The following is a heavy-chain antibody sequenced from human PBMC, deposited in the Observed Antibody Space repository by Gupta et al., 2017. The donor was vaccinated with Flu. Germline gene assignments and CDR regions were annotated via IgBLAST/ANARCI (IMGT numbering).Heavy chain of an antibody. CDR1: GFTFGSYG. V-gene: IGHV3-33*01. D-gene: IGHD4-17*01. J-gene: IGHJ4*02. Sequence: QVQLVESGGGVVQPGRSLRLSCAASGFTFGSYGMHWVRQAPGKGLEWVAVIWYDGIYKYYADSVRGRFTISRDNSKNTLYLHMDSLRAEDTAVYYCARDSESASHDYGDYVPKLPDDSWGQGTLVTVSS. CDR2: IWYDGIYK. CDR3: ARDSESASHDYGDYVPKLPDDS.